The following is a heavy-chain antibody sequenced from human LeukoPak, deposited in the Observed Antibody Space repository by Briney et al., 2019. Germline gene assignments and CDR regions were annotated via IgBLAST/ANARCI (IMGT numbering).Heavy chain of an antibody. D-gene: IGHD2-2*01. CDR3: ARRALPQPNWFDP. CDR1: GGSISSSSYY. V-gene: IGHV4-39*01. Sequence: SETLSLTCTVSGGSISSSSYYWGWIRQPPGKGLEWIGSIYYSGSTYYNPSLKSRVTISVDTSKNQFSLKLSSVTAADTAVYYCARRALPQPNWFDPWGQGTLVTVPS. J-gene: IGHJ5*02. CDR2: IYYSGST.